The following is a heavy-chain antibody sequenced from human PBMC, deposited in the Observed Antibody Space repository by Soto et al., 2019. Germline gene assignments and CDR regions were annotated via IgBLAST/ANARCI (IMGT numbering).Heavy chain of an antibody. J-gene: IGHJ6*02. Sequence: SVVVSCKACGVTFSSYAISWVRRAPGQGLEWMGGIIPIFGTANYAQKFQGRVTITADKSTSTAYMELSSLRSEDTAVYYCARGRPRLGDGYNHYYYYGMDVWGQGTTVTVSS. V-gene: IGHV1-69*06. CDR2: IIPIFGTA. CDR3: ARGRPRLGDGYNHYYYYGMDV. D-gene: IGHD5-12*01. CDR1: GVTFSSYA.